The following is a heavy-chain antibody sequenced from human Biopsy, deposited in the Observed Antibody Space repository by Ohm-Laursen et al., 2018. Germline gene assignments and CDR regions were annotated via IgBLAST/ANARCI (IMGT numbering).Heavy chain of an antibody. V-gene: IGHV1-8*01. CDR3: GRAVLNQLLTDP. CDR1: GYTFTSYD. Sequence: GSSVKVSCKASGYTFTSYDTTWVRQASGQGPEWIGWLNPVSGNSNFGQKFRGRVTVTSDTSISTAYMELSGLTSDDTATYYCGRAVLNQLLTDPWGQGTLVTVTS. J-gene: IGHJ5*02. CDR2: LNPVSGNS. D-gene: IGHD1-7*01.